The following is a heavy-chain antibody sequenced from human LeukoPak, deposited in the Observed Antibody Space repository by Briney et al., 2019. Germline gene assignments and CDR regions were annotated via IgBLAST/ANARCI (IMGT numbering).Heavy chain of an antibody. Sequence: GGSLRLSCAASGFTFSSYAMSWVRQAPGKGLEWVSAISGSGGRTYYADSVKGRFTISRDNSKNTLYLQMNSLRAEDTALYYCAKSMVRGVIIFPFAYWGQGTLVTVSS. D-gene: IGHD3-10*01. V-gene: IGHV3-23*01. J-gene: IGHJ4*02. CDR1: GFTFSSYA. CDR3: AKSMVRGVIIFPFAY. CDR2: ISGSGGRT.